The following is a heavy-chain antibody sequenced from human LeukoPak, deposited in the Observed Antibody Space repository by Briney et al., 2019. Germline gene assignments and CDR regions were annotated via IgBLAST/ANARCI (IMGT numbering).Heavy chain of an antibody. D-gene: IGHD2-2*01. CDR3: ARDRIGTTCYDY. Sequence: NPSETLSLTCTVSGGSISSYYWSWIRQPPGKGLEWIGYIYYSGSTNYNPSLKSRVTISVDTSKNQFSLKLSSVTAADTAVYYCARDRIGTTCYDYWGQGTLATVSS. J-gene: IGHJ4*02. CDR1: GGSISSYY. V-gene: IGHV4-59*01. CDR2: IYYSGST.